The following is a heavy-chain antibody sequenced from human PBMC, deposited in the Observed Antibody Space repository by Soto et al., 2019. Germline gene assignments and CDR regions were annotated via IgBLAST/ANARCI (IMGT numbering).Heavy chain of an antibody. CDR1: GFNFPTFW. J-gene: IGHJ2*01. Sequence: GESLKISCKHSGFNFPTFWIAWVRQMPGKGLEWMGTIYPDDSDTRYSPSFQGQVTISADKSIQTAYLQWGSLKASDSALYYCAREGGSGSPDWYFNVWGRGTLVTVSS. V-gene: IGHV5-51*01. CDR3: AREGGSGSPDWYFNV. D-gene: IGHD1-26*01. CDR2: IYPDDSDT.